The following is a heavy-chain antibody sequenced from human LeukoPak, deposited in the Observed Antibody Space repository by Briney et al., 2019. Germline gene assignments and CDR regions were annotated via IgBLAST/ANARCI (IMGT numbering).Heavy chain of an antibody. CDR2: INPNSGGT. CDR3: ARAYSSSGYTKPNLAPIFI. J-gene: IGHJ4*02. CDR1: GYTFTGYY. Sequence: ASVKVSCKASGYTFTGYYMHWVRQAPGQGLEWMGWINPNSGGTNYAQKFQGRVTMTRDMSISTAYMELSRLRSDDTAVYYCARAYSSSGYTKPNLAPIFIWGQGTLVTVSS. D-gene: IGHD3-22*01. V-gene: IGHV1-2*02.